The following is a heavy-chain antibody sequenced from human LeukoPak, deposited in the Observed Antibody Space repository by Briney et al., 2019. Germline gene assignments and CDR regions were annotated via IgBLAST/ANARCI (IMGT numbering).Heavy chain of an antibody. J-gene: IGHJ4*02. D-gene: IGHD3-9*01. Sequence: GASVKVSCKASGYTFTSYYMHWVRQAPGQGLEWMGIINPSGGSTSYAQKFQGRVTMTRDTSTSTVYMELSSLRSEDTAVYYCARSAGRILTGYYGRYYFDYWGQGTLVTVSS. CDR3: ARSAGRILTGYYGRYYFDY. CDR2: INPSGGST. CDR1: GYTFTSYY. V-gene: IGHV1-46*01.